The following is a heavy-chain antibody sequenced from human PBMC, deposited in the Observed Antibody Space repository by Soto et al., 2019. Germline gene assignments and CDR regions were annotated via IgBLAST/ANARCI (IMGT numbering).Heavy chain of an antibody. V-gene: IGHV4-4*02. CDR2: IYHSGST. J-gene: IGHJ6*02. CDR1: GGSISSSNW. D-gene: IGHD2-8*01. Sequence: PSETLSLTCAVSGGSISSSNWWSWVRQPPGKGLEWIGEIYHSGSTNYNPSLKSRVTISVDKSKNQFSLKLSSVTAADTAVYYCAREAELMVYAMGGGIFYYGMDVWGQGTTVTVSS. CDR3: AREAELMVYAMGGGIFYYGMDV.